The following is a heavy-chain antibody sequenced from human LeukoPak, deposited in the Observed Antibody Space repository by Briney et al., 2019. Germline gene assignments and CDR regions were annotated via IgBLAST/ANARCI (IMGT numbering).Heavy chain of an antibody. J-gene: IGHJ4*02. Sequence: GGSLRLSCAASGFTFSSYGMHWVRQAPGKGLEWVAVIWYDGSNKYYADSVKGRFTISRDNSKNTLYLQMNSLKTEDTAVYYCTTVYVSSASGNYWGQGTLVTVSS. V-gene: IGHV3-33*01. D-gene: IGHD3-10*01. CDR3: TTVYVSSASGNY. CDR2: IWYDGSNK. CDR1: GFTFSSYG.